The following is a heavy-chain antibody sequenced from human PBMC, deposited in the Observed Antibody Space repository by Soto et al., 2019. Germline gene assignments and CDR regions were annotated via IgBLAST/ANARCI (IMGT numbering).Heavy chain of an antibody. D-gene: IGHD6-13*01. Sequence: SETLSLTCTVSGGSISSYYWSWIRQPAGKGLEWIGRIYTSGSTNYNPFLKSRVTMSVDTSKNQFSLKLSSVTAADTAVYYCARARAAAGTGFDYYYYGMDVWGQGTTVTVSS. CDR1: GGSISSYY. J-gene: IGHJ6*02. CDR3: ARARAAAGTGFDYYYYGMDV. CDR2: IYTSGST. V-gene: IGHV4-4*07.